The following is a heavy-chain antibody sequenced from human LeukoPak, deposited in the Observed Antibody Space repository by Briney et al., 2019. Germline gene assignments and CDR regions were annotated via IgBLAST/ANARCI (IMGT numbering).Heavy chain of an antibody. Sequence: PSETLSLTCTVSGDSVSNGNYYWSWLRQPPGKALEWIGYIYYTGKTYYNPSLEGRVTILVDTSRNHFSVKLSSVTAADTAVYYCARSQNYYGSGNYWSQGTLVTVSS. CDR2: IYYTGKT. CDR1: GDSVSNGNYY. CDR3: ARSQNYYGSGNY. V-gene: IGHV4-61*03. D-gene: IGHD3-10*01. J-gene: IGHJ4*02.